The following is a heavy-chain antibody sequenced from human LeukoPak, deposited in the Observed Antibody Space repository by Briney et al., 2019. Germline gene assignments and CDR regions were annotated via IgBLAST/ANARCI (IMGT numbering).Heavy chain of an antibody. V-gene: IGHV4-39*01. J-gene: IGHJ4*02. D-gene: IGHD2-8*02. CDR3: SRLPTDLLAFDY. CDR2: TYYSGDT. Sequence: PSETLSLTCSVSGGSISSSSHYWGWIRQPPGKGLEWIGSTYYSGDTYYNPTLKSRVTISVDTSKNQFSLKLSSVTAADTAVYYCSRLPTDLLAFDYWGQGTLVTVSS. CDR1: GGSISSSSHY.